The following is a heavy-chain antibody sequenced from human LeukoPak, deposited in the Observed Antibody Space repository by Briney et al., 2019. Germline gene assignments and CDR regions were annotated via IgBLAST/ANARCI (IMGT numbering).Heavy chain of an antibody. J-gene: IGHJ5*02. V-gene: IGHV4-31*03. CDR3: ARGRANYDFWSSWFDP. Sequence: PSETLSLTCTVSGGSISSGGYYWSWIRQHPGKGLEWIGYIYYSGSTYYNPSLKSRVTISVDTSKNQFSLKLSSVTAADTAVYYCARGRANYDFWSSWFDPWGQGTLVTVSS. CDR2: IYYSGST. D-gene: IGHD3-3*01. CDR1: GGSISSGGYY.